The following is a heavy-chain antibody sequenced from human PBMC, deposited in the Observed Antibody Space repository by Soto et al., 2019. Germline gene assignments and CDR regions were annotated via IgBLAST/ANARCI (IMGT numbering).Heavy chain of an antibody. D-gene: IGHD3-10*01. Sequence: QVQLVQSGAEVKKPGASVKVSCKASGYTFTTYAISWVRQAPGQGLEWMGWISAYNGNTNYAQKLQGRVTMTTDTSTSTAYMELSRLRSDDTAVYYCARGGSGSYWVGWFDPWGQGTLVTVSS. V-gene: IGHV1-18*01. CDR2: ISAYNGNT. CDR3: ARGGSGSYWVGWFDP. CDR1: GYTFTTYA. J-gene: IGHJ5*02.